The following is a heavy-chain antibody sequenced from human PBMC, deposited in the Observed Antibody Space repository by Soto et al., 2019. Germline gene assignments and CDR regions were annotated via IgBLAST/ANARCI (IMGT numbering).Heavy chain of an antibody. CDR2: ISYSGST. CDR1: GGSINSYY. Sequence: PSETLSLTCTVSGGSINSYYWSWIRQPPGEGLELIGFISYSGSTYYNPSLKSRVTISVDRSKNQFSLKLSSVTAADTAVYYCARDQLVLGQNWFDPWGQGTLVTVSS. CDR3: ARDQLVLGQNWFDP. D-gene: IGHD6-6*01. J-gene: IGHJ5*02. V-gene: IGHV4-59*12.